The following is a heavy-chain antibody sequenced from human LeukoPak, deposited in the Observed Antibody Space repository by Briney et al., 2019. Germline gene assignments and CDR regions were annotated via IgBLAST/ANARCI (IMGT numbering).Heavy chain of an antibody. CDR2: ISSSGGST. CDR3: AGRSGYSPYYFDY. J-gene: IGHJ4*02. CDR1: GFSFNSYA. D-gene: IGHD2-15*01. Sequence: GGSLRLSCAASGFSFNSYAMHWVRQAPGKGLEYVSGISSSGGSTYYANSVKGRFTISRDNSKNTLYLQMNSLRADDTAVYYCAGRSGYSPYYFDYWGQGTLVTVSS. V-gene: IGHV3-64*01.